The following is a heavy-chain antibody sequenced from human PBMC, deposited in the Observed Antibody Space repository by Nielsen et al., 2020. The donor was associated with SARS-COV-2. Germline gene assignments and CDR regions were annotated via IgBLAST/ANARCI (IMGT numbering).Heavy chain of an antibody. V-gene: IGHV3-20*04. CDR1: GFTFDDYG. CDR2: INWNGGST. CDR3: AKGTYGDTAPGY. D-gene: IGHD5-18*01. J-gene: IGHJ4*02. Sequence: GESLKISCAASGFTFDDYGMSWVRQAPGKGLEWVSGINWNGGSTGYADSVKGRFTISRDNAKNSLYLQMNSLRAEDTALYYCAKGTYGDTAPGYWGQGTLVTVSS.